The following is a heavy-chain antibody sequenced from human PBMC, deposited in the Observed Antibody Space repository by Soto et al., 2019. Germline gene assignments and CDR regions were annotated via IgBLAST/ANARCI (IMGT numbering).Heavy chain of an antibody. V-gene: IGHV3-74*01. Sequence: GGSLSLSCAPPGFTFSTSWMHWAGQAPGKGRVWVSRINSDGSSTSYADSVKGRFTISRDNAKNTLYLQMTSRRAEDTAVYYCARGEVAGAFDIWGQGTMVTVSS. D-gene: IGHD6-19*01. CDR2: INSDGSST. CDR1: GFTFSTSW. J-gene: IGHJ3*02. CDR3: ARGEVAGAFDI.